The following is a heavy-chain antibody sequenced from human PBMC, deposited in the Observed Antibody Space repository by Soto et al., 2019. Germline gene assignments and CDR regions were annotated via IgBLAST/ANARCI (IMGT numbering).Heavy chain of an antibody. D-gene: IGHD2-2*01. Sequence: GGSLRLSCAASGFIFENFGMSWVRQAPGKGLEWISSISGSGFKKYYADSVKGRFTISRDNSKSTVYLELNNLSAEDTAVYHCAKIQGVVLVPLAAVNCFGACGQGSVVAVSS. CDR3: AKIQGVVLVPLAAVNCFGA. CDR1: GFIFENFG. V-gene: IGHV3-23*01. J-gene: IGHJ5*02. CDR2: ISGSGFKK.